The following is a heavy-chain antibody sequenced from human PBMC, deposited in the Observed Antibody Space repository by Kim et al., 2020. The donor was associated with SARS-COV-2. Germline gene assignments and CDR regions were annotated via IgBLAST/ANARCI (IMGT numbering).Heavy chain of an antibody. J-gene: IGHJ4*02. CDR2: IWFDGTNE. D-gene: IGHD4-17*01. Sequence: GGSLRLSCEGSGFSFSNYGMNWVRQAPGKGLEWVASIWFDGTNEGYADSVKGRFNVSRDNSKNTMYLHMGRLTVEDTAVFYCARDRVEKAVTTPFDYWGQGTPVIVSS. CDR3: ARDRVEKAVTTPFDY. CDR1: GFSFSNYG. V-gene: IGHV3-33*01.